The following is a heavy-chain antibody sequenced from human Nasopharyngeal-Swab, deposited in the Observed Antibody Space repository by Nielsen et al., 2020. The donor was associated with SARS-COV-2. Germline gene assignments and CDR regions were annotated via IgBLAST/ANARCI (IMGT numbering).Heavy chain of an antibody. CDR1: GGSISSSNW. D-gene: IGHD3-22*01. CDR3: ARGLLLTYYYDSSGSSSFDY. Sequence: SETLSLTCAVSGGSISSSNWWSWVRQPPGKGLEWIGEIYHSGSTNYNPSLKSRVTISVDKSKNQFSLKLGSVTAADTAVYYCARGLLLTYYYDSSGSSSFDYWGQGTLVTVSS. V-gene: IGHV4-4*02. J-gene: IGHJ4*02. CDR2: IYHSGST.